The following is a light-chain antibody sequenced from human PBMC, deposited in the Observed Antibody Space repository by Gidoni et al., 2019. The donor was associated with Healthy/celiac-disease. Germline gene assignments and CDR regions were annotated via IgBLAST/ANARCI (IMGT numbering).Light chain of an antibody. CDR2: RNN. V-gene: IGLV1-47*01. CDR1: SSNIGSNY. CDR3: AAWDDSLSGLWV. Sequence: QSVLPPPPPASGTHGQWVTISCSGSSSNIGSNYVYWYQQLPGTAPKLLIYRNNQRPSGVPDRFSGSKSGTSASLAISGLRSEDEADYYCAAWDDSLSGLWVFGGGTKLTVL. J-gene: IGLJ3*02.